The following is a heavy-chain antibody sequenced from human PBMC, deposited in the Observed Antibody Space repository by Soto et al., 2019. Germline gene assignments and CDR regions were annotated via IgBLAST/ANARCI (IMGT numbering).Heavy chain of an antibody. CDR1: GGSISSGGYY. Sequence: QVQLQESGPGLVKPSQTLSLTCTVSGGSISSGGYYWSWIRQHPGKGLEWIGYIYYSGSTYYNPYLKSRVTISVDTSKNQFSLKLSSVTAADTAVYYCARVSRYSYVSNWFDPWGQGTLVTVSS. J-gene: IGHJ5*02. V-gene: IGHV4-31*03. CDR3: ARVSRYSYVSNWFDP. CDR2: IYYSGST. D-gene: IGHD5-18*01.